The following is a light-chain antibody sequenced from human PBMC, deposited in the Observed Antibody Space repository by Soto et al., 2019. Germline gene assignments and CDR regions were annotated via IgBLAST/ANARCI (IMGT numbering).Light chain of an antibody. CDR2: EVT. CDR1: SRDVGAYNY. V-gene: IGLV2-14*01. CDR3: SSYTGTILV. Sequence: QSVLTQPASMSGSPGQSITISCTGTSRDVGAYNYVSWYQRYPGKAPKVIIYEVTNRPSGVSNRFSGYKSGNTASLTISGLQAEDEADYYCSSYTGTILVFGGGTKLTVL. J-gene: IGLJ3*02.